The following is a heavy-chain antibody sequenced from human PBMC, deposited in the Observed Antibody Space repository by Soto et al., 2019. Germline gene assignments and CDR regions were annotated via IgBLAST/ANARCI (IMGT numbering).Heavy chain of an antibody. CDR1: GFTFNNAW. J-gene: IGHJ4*02. CDR2: IKSKTEGGTT. D-gene: IGHD4-4*01. Sequence: AGGSLRLSCAASGFTFNNAWMSWVRQAPGKGLEWVGRIKSKTEGGTTDYAAPVKGRFTISRDDSKNTLFLQMNSLKTEDTAVYYCARAGSNYVYFDYWGQGTLVTVSS. V-gene: IGHV3-15*01. CDR3: ARAGSNYVYFDY.